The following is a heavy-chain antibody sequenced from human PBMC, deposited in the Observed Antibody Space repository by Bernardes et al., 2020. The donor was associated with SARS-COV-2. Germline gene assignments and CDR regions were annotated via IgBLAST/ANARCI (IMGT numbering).Heavy chain of an antibody. D-gene: IGHD3-9*01. CDR3: AKGWSYDILTGLLS. V-gene: IGHV3-23*01. J-gene: IGHJ5*02. Sequence: GGSLRLSCAASGFTFSTYAMTWVRQTPGKGLECVAGISGSGGDIKSADSVKGRFTVSRDNSKNTLYLQMNSLRVGDTAIYYCAKGWSYDILTGLLSWGQGTLVTVSS. CDR1: GFTFSTYA. CDR2: ISGSGGDI.